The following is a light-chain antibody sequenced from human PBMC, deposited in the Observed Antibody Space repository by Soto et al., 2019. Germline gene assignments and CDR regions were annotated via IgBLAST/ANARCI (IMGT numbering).Light chain of an antibody. J-gene: IGLJ2*01. CDR1: SSDVVGYKY. V-gene: IGLV2-8*01. CDR2: EVS. CDR3: SSYAGSNWWV. Sequence: QSALTQPPSASGSPGQSVTISCTGASSDVVGYKYVSWYQQHPGKAPKLMIYEVSKRPSGVPDRVSGSKSVNTASLTVSGLQAEDEADYYCSSYAGSNWWVFGGGTKLTVL.